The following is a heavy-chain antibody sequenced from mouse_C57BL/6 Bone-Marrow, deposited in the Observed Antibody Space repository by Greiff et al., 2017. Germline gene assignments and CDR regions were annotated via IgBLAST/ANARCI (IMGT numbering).Heavy chain of an antibody. J-gene: IGHJ1*03. Sequence: VHVKPSGAELVRPGASVKLSCTASGFNLKDDYMHWVKQRPEPGLEWIGWSDPENGDTEYASKFQCKATITADTSSNTAYLQLSSLTSEDTAVYYCTTAAFDVWGTGTTVTVSS. CDR1: GFNLKDDY. CDR2: SDPENGDT. CDR3: TTAAFDV. V-gene: IGHV14-4*01.